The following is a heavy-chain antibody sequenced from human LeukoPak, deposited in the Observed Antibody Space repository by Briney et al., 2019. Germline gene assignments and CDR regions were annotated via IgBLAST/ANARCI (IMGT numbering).Heavy chain of an antibody. Sequence: PSETLSLTCAVYGGSFSGYYWSWIRQPPGKGLEWIGSIYHSGTTYHNPSLRSRVTISVDTSKNQFSLKLTSVTAADTAMYSCAREVRSGYFYFDYWGQGTLVTVSS. CDR1: GGSFSGYY. CDR3: AREVRSGYFYFDY. D-gene: IGHD5-12*01. J-gene: IGHJ4*02. V-gene: IGHV4-34*01. CDR2: IYHSGTT.